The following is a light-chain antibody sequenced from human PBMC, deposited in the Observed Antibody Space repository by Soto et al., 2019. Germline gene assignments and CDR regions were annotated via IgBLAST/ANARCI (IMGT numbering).Light chain of an antibody. CDR3: CSYAGSTTYVL. Sequence: QSALTQPASVSGSPGQSITISCTGTSTDVGNYNLVSWYQHHPGKAPKLMIYDDTKRPSGVSNRFSGSKSGNTASLTISGLQAEDAADYHCCSYAGSTTYVLFGGGTKLTVL. J-gene: IGLJ3*02. CDR2: DDT. CDR1: STDVGNYNL. V-gene: IGLV2-23*01.